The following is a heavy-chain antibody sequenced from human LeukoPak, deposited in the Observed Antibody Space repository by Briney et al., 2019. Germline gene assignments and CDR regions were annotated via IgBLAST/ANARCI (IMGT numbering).Heavy chain of an antibody. CDR2: IYYGGST. Sequence: PSETLSLTCTVSGGSISSYYWSWIRQPPGKGLEWIGYIYYGGSTNYNPSLKSRVTISVDTSKNQFSLKLSSVTAADTAVYYCARVGYFDWFGYYYYGMDVWGQGTTVTVSS. CDR3: ARVGYFDWFGYYYYGMDV. D-gene: IGHD3-9*01. J-gene: IGHJ6*02. CDR1: GGSISSYY. V-gene: IGHV4-59*01.